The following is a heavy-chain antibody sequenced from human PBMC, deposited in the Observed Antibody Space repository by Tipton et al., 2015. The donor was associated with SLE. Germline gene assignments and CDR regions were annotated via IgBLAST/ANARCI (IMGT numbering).Heavy chain of an antibody. CDR2: IYTSGST. J-gene: IGHJ5*02. V-gene: IGHV4-61*09. CDR3: ARDRGDGYKDP. CDR1: GGSPSSGSYY. Sequence: TLSLTCTVSGGSPSSGSYYWRWIRQPAGTGLEWIWHIYTSGSTTYNPSLKRRVTISVDTSKNQFSLKLSSVTAADTAVYYCARDRGDGYKDPWGQGTLVTASS. D-gene: IGHD5-24*01.